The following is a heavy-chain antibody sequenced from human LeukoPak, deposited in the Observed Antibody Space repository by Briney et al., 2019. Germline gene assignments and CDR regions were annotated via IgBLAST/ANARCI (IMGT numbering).Heavy chain of an antibody. D-gene: IGHD6-13*01. CDR1: GYTFTNLD. CDR3: ATDHRQLVRRGFDP. J-gene: IGHJ5*02. Sequence: ASVKVSCKTSGYTFTNLDINWLRQAPGQGLEWMGWMSPNSGDTGYAQKFQGRVSMTRDIFKSTAYMELSSLRSEDTAVYYCATDHRQLVRRGFDPWGQGTLVTVSS. V-gene: IGHV1-8*01. CDR2: MSPNSGDT.